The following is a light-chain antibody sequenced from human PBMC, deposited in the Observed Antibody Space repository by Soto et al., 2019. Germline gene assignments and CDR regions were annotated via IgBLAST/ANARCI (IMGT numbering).Light chain of an antibody. CDR2: GAS. Sequence: EIVLTQSPGTLSLSPGERATLSCRASQSVSRSYLAWYQQKPGQAPRLLIYGASSRTTGIPDRFSGSGSGIDFTLTISRLEPEDFAVYYCQQYGRSPPYTFGQGTKVEIK. CDR3: QQYGRSPPYT. V-gene: IGKV3-20*01. J-gene: IGKJ2*01. CDR1: QSVSRSY.